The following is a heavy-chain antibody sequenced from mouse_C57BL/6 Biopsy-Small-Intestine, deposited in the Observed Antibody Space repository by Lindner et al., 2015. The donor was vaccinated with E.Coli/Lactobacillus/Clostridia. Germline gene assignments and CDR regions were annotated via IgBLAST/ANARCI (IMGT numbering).Heavy chain of an antibody. D-gene: IGHD2-1*01. CDR1: GFSFNTYA. J-gene: IGHJ4*01. Sequence: SGGGLVQPKGSLKLSCAASGFSFNTYAMNWVRQAPGKGLEWVARIRSKSNNYATYYADSVKDGFTISRDDSESMLYLQMDNLKTEDTAMYYCVSSYGNYYAMDYWGQGTSVTVSS. V-gene: IGHV10-1*01. CDR2: IRSKSNNYAT. CDR3: VSSYGNYYAMDY.